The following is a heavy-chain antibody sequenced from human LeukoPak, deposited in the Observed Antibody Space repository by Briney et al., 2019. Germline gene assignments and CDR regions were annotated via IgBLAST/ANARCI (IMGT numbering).Heavy chain of an antibody. CDR2: ISSTSSYI. J-gene: IGHJ4*02. CDR1: GSTFSTYI. CDR3: AMRYCSGASCSYYFDY. Sequence: GSLRLSCAASGSTFSTYIMNWVRQTPGKGLEWVPSISSTSSYIYYADSVKGRFTISRDNAKNSLYLQMNSLRAEDTALYYCAMRYCSGASCSYYFDYWGQGTLVTVSS. V-gene: IGHV3-21*01. D-gene: IGHD2-15*01.